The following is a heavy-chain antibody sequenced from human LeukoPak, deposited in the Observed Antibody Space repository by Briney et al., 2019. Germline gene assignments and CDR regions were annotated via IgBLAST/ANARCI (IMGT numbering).Heavy chain of an antibody. CDR1: GLNVGTNY. CDR2: ISSSSSYI. V-gene: IGHV3-21*01. CDR3: ARVTGFSGYLFDY. Sequence: GGSLRLSCAVSGLNVGTNYMSWVRQAPGKGLEWVSSISSSSSYIYYADSVKGRFTISRDNAKNSLYLQMNSLRAEDTAVYYCARVTGFSGYLFDYWGQGTLVTVSS. D-gene: IGHD3-22*01. J-gene: IGHJ4*02.